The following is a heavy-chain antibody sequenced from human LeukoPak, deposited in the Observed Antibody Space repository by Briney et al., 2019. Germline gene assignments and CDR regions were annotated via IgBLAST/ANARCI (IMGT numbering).Heavy chain of an antibody. J-gene: IGHJ4*02. D-gene: IGHD5-18*01. Sequence: GALVKVSCKASGYTFTRYYMHWVRQAPGQGLEWMGRINPSGGSTTYAEKFQGRVTLTRDTSTSIVYMELSSLRSEDTAVYYCAREMNEYSYGPLFDYWGQGKLVTVSS. CDR2: INPSGGST. V-gene: IGHV1-46*01. CDR3: AREMNEYSYGPLFDY. CDR1: GYTFTRYY.